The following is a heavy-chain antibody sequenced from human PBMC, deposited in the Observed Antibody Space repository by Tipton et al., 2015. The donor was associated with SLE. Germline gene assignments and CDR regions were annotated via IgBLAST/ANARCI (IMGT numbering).Heavy chain of an antibody. CDR1: GFTVSRDY. J-gene: IGHJ6*02. V-gene: IGHV3-53*04. Sequence: VQLVQSGGGLVQPGGSLRLSCAASGFTVSRDYMNWVRQSPGKGLEWVSVIYGGDPTYYADSVKGRFTISRDISKNTLYLQMNSLRPEDTAVYYCASRNKGYCSGGTCYPYGLDVWGQGSSVTVSS. CDR3: ASRNKGYCSGGTCYPYGLDV. D-gene: IGHD2-15*01. CDR2: IYGGDPT.